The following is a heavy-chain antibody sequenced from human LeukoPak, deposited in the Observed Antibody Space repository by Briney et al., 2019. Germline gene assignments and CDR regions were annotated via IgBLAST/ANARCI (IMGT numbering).Heavy chain of an antibody. D-gene: IGHD6-19*01. CDR1: GYTFSGYY. Sequence: ASVKVSCKTLGYTFSGYYIHWVRQAPGQGLEWMGWIDPNSGAANYEKRFQGRVTMTGDISINTVYLEVRSDDTAVYYCARGEQWLVRYWGQGTLVIVSS. J-gene: IGHJ4*02. CDR3: ARGEQWLVRY. CDR2: IDPNSGAA. V-gene: IGHV1-2*02.